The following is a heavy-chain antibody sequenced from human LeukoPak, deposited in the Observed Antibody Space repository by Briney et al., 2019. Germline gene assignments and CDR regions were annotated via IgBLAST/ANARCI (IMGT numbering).Heavy chain of an antibody. CDR3: ARVYYDFWSGYSYDAFDI. J-gene: IGHJ3*02. V-gene: IGHV3-9*01. CDR1: GFTFDDYA. CDR2: INWNSATI. Sequence: PGRSLRLSCAASGFTFDDYAMHWVRQVPGKGLEWVSAINWNSATIGYADSVKGRFTISRDNAKNSLFLQMNSLRAEDTAVYYCARVYYDFWSGYSYDAFDIWGQGTMVTVSS. D-gene: IGHD3-3*01.